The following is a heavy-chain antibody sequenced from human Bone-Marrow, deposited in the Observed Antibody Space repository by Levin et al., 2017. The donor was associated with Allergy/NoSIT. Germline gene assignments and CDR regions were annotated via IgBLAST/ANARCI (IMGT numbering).Heavy chain of an antibody. Sequence: PGGSLRLSCAASGFIVSNNYVSWVRQAPGKGLEWVSHIYSGGNTFYADSVKGRFTISRDSSKNTLFLQMNSLPAEDTAVYYCANERGYWGQGTLVTVSS. CDR1: GFIVSNNY. CDR2: IYSGGNT. V-gene: IGHV3-66*01. CDR3: ANERGY. J-gene: IGHJ4*02.